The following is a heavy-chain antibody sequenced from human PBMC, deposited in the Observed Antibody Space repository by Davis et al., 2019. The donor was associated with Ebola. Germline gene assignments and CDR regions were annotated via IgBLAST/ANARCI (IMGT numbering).Heavy chain of an antibody. CDR1: GFTFSSLS. J-gene: IGHJ4*02. CDR2: IKQDGSEK. V-gene: IGHV3-7*01. D-gene: IGHD2-15*01. CDR3: ARDSTWSYSD. Sequence: GGSLRLSCAASGFTFSSLSMSWARQAPGKGLEWVATIKQDGSEKYYVDSVKGRFTISRDNAKSSLYLQMNSLRAEDTAVYYCARDSTWSYSDWGQGILVTVSS.